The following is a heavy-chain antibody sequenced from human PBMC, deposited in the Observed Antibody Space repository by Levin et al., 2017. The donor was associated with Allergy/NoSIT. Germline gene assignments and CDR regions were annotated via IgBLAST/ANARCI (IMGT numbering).Heavy chain of an antibody. Sequence: GGSLRLSCAASGFTFSSYVMSWVRQGPGKGLEWVSVISDSGANTYYADSVKGRFTISRDNPKNTLYLQMNSLRAEDTAAYYCAKSISRYCSGGSCDSSFHYWGQGTLVTVSS. CDR1: GFTFSSYV. J-gene: IGHJ4*02. V-gene: IGHV3-23*01. CDR2: ISDSGANT. CDR3: AKSISRYCSGGSCDSSFHY. D-gene: IGHD2-15*01.